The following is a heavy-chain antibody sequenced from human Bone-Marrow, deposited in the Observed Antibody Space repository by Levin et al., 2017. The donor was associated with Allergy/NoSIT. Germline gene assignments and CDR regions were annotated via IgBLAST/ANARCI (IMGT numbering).Heavy chain of an antibody. CDR1: GFTFNSYA. CDR3: ARAHLGYSSGWYNGMDV. D-gene: IGHD6-19*01. V-gene: IGHV3-30-3*01. Sequence: GESLKISCAASGFTFNSYAMHWVRQAPGKGLEWVAIISYDENNKYYADSVKGRFTISRDNSKNTLYLQMNSLRAEDTAVYYCARAHLGYSSGWYNGMDVWGQGTTVTVSS. J-gene: IGHJ6*02. CDR2: ISYDENNK.